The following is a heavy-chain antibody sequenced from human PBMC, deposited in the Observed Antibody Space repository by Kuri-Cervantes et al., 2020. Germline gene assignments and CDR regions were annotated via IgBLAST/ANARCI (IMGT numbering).Heavy chain of an antibody. D-gene: IGHD4-17*01. CDR3: ASLTVTTGRDFDY. Sequence: GGSLRLSCAASGFTFSSYWMSWVRQAPGKGLEWVANIKQDGSEKYYVDSVKGRFTISRGNSKNTLYLQMNSLRAEDTAVYYCASLTVTTGRDFDYWGQGTLVTVSS. J-gene: IGHJ4*02. V-gene: IGHV3-7*03. CDR2: IKQDGSEK. CDR1: GFTFSSYW.